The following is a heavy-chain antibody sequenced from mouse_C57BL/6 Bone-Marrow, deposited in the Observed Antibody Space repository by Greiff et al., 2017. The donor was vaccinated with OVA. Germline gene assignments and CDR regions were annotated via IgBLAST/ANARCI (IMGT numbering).Heavy chain of an antibody. CDR2: INPYNGGT. CDR1: GYTFTDYY. V-gene: IGHV1-19*01. D-gene: IGHD2-4*01. J-gene: IGHJ3*01. Sequence: EVQLQQSGPVLVKPGASVKMSCKASGYTFTDYYMNWVKQSHGKSLEWIGVINPYNGGTSYNQKFKGKATLTVDKSSSTAYMELNSLTSEDSAVYYCARGDYDFAYWGQGTLVTVSA. CDR3: ARGDYDFAY.